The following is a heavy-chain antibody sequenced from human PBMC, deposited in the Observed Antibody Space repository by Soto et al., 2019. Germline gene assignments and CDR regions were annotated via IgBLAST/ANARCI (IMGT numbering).Heavy chain of an antibody. CDR3: ARGVVSAAAGSYYYCMDV. Sequence: ASVKVSCKASGYTFTSYAMHWVRQAPGQRLEWMGWINAGNGNTKYSQKFQGRVTITRDTSASTAYMELSRLRSEDTAVYYSARGVVSAAAGSYYYCMDVWGQGTTVTVSS. CDR1: GYTFTSYA. V-gene: IGHV1-3*01. J-gene: IGHJ6*02. CDR2: INAGNGNT. D-gene: IGHD6-13*01.